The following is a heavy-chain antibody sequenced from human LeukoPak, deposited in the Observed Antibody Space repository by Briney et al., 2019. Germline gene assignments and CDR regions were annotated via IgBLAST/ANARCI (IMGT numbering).Heavy chain of an antibody. V-gene: IGHV3-7*01. CDR3: ASTSSPYYYYYMDV. D-gene: IGHD2-2*01. J-gene: IGHJ6*03. Sequence: PGGSLRLSCAASGFTFSDYYMSWIRQAPGKGLEWVATIKQDGTEKSYVDSVRGRFTISRDNAKSSLSLQMNSLRAEDTAVYYCASTSSPYYYYYMDVWGKGTTVTVSS. CDR1: GFTFSDYY. CDR2: IKQDGTEK.